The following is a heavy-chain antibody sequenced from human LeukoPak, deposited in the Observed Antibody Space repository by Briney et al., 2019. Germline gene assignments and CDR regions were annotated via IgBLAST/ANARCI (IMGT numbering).Heavy chain of an antibody. Sequence: GGSLRLSCAASGFTFSSYWMHWVRQAPGKGLVWVSRINSDGSSTSYADSVKGRITISRDNAKNTLYLQMNSLRGEDTAVYYCARSPYYDSSVYSFDYWGQGTLVTVSS. CDR1: GFTFSSYW. D-gene: IGHD3-22*01. CDR2: INSDGSST. CDR3: ARSPYYDSSVYSFDY. V-gene: IGHV3-74*01. J-gene: IGHJ4*02.